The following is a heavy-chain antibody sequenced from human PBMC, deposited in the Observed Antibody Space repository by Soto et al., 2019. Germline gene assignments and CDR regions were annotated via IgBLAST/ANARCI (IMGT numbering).Heavy chain of an antibody. D-gene: IGHD1-1*01. V-gene: IGHV1-3*01. CDR3: ARGKGMEENYYYYGLDI. J-gene: IGHJ6*02. Sequence: ASVKVSCKASGYTFSTYAMHWVRQAPGQSLEWMGWINGGTGQTRYSQRSQDRVTITRDTPASTANMELTSLTSEDTAVYYCARGKGMEENYYYYGLDIWGQGTTVTVSS. CDR1: GYTFSTYA. CDR2: INGGTGQT.